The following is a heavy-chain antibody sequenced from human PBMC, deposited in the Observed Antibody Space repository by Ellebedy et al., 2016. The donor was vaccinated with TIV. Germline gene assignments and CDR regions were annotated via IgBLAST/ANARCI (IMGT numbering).Heavy chain of an antibody. CDR2: INPSGGST. D-gene: IGHD5-18*01. Sequence: ASVKVSXXASGYTFTSYYMHWVRQAPGQGLEWMGIINPSGGSTSYAQKFQGRVTMTRDTSTSTVYMELSSLRSEDTAVYYCAGPGYSYGRTLDYWGQGTLVTVSS. J-gene: IGHJ4*02. CDR1: GYTFTSYY. CDR3: AGPGYSYGRTLDY. V-gene: IGHV1-46*01.